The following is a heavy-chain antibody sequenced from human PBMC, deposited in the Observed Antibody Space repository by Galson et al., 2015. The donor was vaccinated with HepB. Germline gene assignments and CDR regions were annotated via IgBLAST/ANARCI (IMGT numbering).Heavy chain of an antibody. D-gene: IGHD3-3*01. V-gene: IGHV3-30*03. CDR2: ISYDGSNK. J-gene: IGHJ6*02. CDR3: ARDPSGVTIFGVVLQYYYYYGMDV. Sequence: SLRLSCAASGFTFSSYGMHWVRQAPGKGLEWVAVISYDGSNKYYADSVKGRFTISRDSSKNTLYLQMNSLRAEDTAVYYCARDPSGVTIFGVVLQYYYYYGMDVWGQGTTVTVSS. CDR1: GFTFSSYG.